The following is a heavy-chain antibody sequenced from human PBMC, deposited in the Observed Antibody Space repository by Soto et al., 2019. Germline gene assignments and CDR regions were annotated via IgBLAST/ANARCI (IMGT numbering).Heavy chain of an antibody. D-gene: IGHD6-13*01. J-gene: IGHJ4*02. CDR1: GYTFTSYG. CDR3: ARVPLQPRSSSWYYFDY. V-gene: IGHV1-18*01. Sequence: ASVKGSCKASGYTFTSYGISWVRQAPGQGLEWMGWSSAHNGNTNHAQKLQGRVTMTTDTSTSTAYMELRSLRSDATAVYYCARVPLQPRSSSWYYFDYWGQGTLVTVAS. CDR2: SSAHNGNT.